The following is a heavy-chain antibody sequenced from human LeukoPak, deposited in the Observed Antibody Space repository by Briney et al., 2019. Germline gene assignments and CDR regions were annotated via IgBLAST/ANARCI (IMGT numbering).Heavy chain of an antibody. CDR3: ARDRLELRGTSYMDV. J-gene: IGHJ6*03. Sequence: GGSLRLSCEASGFTFDMYWMNWVRQAPGKGLEWVANIKQDGSEKYYVDSAKGRFTISRDNSKNTLYLQMNSLRAEDTAVYYCARDRLELRGTSYMDVWGKGTTVTVSS. CDR2: IKQDGSEK. CDR1: GFTFDMYW. V-gene: IGHV3-7*01. D-gene: IGHD1-7*01.